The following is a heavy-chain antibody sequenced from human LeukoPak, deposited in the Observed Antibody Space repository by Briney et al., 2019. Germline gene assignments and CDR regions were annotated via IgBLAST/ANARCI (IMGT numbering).Heavy chain of an antibody. CDR2: IYYSGST. V-gene: IGHV4-59*02. CDR3: ARDRLIAVAGDSSAYWYFDL. CDR1: GFSVSSKH. Sequence: GSLRLSCAASGFSVSSKHMTWVRQAPGKGREWIGYIYYSGSTNYNPSLKSRVTISVDTSKNQFSLKLSSVTAADTAVYYCARDRLIAVAGDSSAYWYFDLWGRGTLVTVSS. J-gene: IGHJ2*01. D-gene: IGHD6-19*01.